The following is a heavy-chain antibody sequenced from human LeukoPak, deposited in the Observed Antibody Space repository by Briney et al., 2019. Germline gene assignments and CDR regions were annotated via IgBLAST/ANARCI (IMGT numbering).Heavy chain of an antibody. CDR1: GFTSSSYW. CDR3: TRADTDYGSSGYYWGDYYFGMDV. Sequence: GGSLRLSCAASGFTSSSYWMSWVRQAPGKGLEWVANIKQDGSEKYYVDSVKGRFTISRDNAKSSLYLQINSPRAEGTAVYYCTRADTDYGSSGYYWGDYYFGMDVWGQGTTVTVSS. J-gene: IGHJ6*01. V-gene: IGHV3-7*04. CDR2: IKQDGSEK. D-gene: IGHD3-22*01.